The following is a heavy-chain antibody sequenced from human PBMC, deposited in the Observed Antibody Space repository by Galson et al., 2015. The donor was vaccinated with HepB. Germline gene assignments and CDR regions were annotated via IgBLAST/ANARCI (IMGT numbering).Heavy chain of an antibody. J-gene: IGHJ4*02. CDR3: ARALQMCSGGSCYSGQFDH. D-gene: IGHD2-15*01. Sequence: SLRLSCAASGFGLTSFAMNWVRQAPGKGLEWVSFISASGDYKHYADFLEGRFTMSRDNAKSSFYLQMNDVRPDDTAVYFCARALQMCSGGSCYSGQFDHWGQGTPVTVSS. V-gene: IGHV3-48*03. CDR2: ISASGDYK. CDR1: GFGLTSFA.